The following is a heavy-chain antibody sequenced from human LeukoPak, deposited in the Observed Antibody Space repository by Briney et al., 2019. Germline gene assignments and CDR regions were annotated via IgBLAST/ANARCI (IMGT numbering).Heavy chain of an antibody. CDR2: INQDGRKK. CDR3: AKWMGRDS. Sequence: GGSLRLSCAASRFSFRTHWMSWVRQAPGKGLEWVANINQDGRKKFYVDSVEGRFTISRDDAKTSLFLQMNSLRVEDTAVYYCAKWMGRDSWGQGTLVTVSS. CDR1: RFSFRTHW. V-gene: IGHV3-7*02. D-gene: IGHD6-19*01. J-gene: IGHJ4*02.